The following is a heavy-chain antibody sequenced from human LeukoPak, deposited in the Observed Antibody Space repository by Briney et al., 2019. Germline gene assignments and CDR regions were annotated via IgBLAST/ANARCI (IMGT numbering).Heavy chain of an antibody. D-gene: IGHD6-13*01. V-gene: IGHV3-66*01. CDR2: IYSGGST. CDR1: GFTVSSNY. Sequence: GGSLRLSCAASGFTVSSNYMSWVRQAPGKGLEWVSIIYSGGSTYYADSVKDRFTISRDNSKNTLYLQMNSLRAEDTAVYYCARDLGIAAGPFDPWGQGTLVTVSS. CDR3: ARDLGIAAGPFDP. J-gene: IGHJ5*02.